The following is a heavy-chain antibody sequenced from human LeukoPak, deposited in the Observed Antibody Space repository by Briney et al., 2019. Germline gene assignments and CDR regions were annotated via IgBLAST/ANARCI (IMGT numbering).Heavy chain of an antibody. CDR1: GFSFRTYW. V-gene: IGHV3-7*03. CDR2: IKPDGGEK. CDR3: AKDSGDDILTGYTPSYFDY. D-gene: IGHD3-9*01. Sequence: PGGSLRLSCEDSGFSFRTYWMSWVRQAPGKGLEWVANIKPDGGEKYYVDSVRGRFTISRDNAKNSLYLQMNSLRAEDTALYYCAKDSGDDILTGYTPSYFDYWGQGTLVTVSS. J-gene: IGHJ4*02.